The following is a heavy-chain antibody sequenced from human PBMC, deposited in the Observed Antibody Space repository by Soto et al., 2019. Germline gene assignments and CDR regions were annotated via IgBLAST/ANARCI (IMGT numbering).Heavy chain of an antibody. V-gene: IGHV1-8*01. J-gene: IGHJ6*02. Sequence: QVQLVQSGAEVKKPGASVKVSCKASGYTFTSYDINWVRQATGQGLEWMGWMNPNSGNTGYAQKFQGRVTMTRNTSISTAYMELSSLRSEDTAVYYCARASQSGAAMILLYYYYYGMDVWGQGTTVTVSS. CDR3: ARASQSGAAMILLYYYYYGMDV. CDR2: MNPNSGNT. CDR1: GYTFTSYD. D-gene: IGHD2-2*01.